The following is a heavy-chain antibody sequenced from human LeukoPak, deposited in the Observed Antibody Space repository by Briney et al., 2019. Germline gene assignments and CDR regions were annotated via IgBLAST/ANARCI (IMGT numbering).Heavy chain of an antibody. CDR3: AKSPIGDDFWSGYYSLYYYGMDV. J-gene: IGHJ6*02. D-gene: IGHD3-3*01. CDR1: GLTFSSYA. V-gene: IGHV3-23*01. CDR2: ISGSGGST. Sequence: GGSLRLYCAASGLTFSSYAMSWVRQAPGKGLEWVSAISGSGGSTYYADSVKGRFTISRDNSKNTLYLQMNSLRAEDTAVYYCAKSPIGDDFWSGYYSLYYYGMDVWGQGTTVTVSS.